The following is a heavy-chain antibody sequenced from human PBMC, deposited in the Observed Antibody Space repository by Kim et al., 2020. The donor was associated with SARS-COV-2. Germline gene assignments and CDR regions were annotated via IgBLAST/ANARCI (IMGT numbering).Heavy chain of an antibody. CDR3: AKDGSSRYWGDWFDP. J-gene: IGHJ5*02. D-gene: IGHD6-6*01. Sequence: GGSLRLSCAASGFTFDDYAMHWVRQAPGKCLEWVSGISWNSGSIGYADSVKGRFTISRDNAKNSLYLQMNSLRAEDTALYYCAKDGSSRYWGDWFDPWG. CDR2: ISWNSGSI. CDR1: GFTFDDYA. V-gene: IGHV3-9*01.